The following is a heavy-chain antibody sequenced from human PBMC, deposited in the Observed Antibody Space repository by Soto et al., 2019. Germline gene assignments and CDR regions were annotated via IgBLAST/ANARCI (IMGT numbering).Heavy chain of an antibody. D-gene: IGHD5-18*01. CDR1: GGSISSSSYY. J-gene: IGHJ6*02. Sequence: SSETLPLTCTVSGGSISSSSYYWGWIRQPPGKGLEWIGSIYYSGSTYYNPSLKSRVTISVDTSKNQFSLKLSSVTAADTAVYYCACIFSGGYGYGFYYYGMDVWGQGTTVTVSS. V-gene: IGHV4-39*01. CDR3: ACIFSGGYGYGFYYYGMDV. CDR2: IYYSGST.